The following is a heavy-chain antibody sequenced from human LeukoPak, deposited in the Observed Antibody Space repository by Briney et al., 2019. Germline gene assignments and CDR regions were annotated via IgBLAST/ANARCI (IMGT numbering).Heavy chain of an antibody. CDR2: INPSGGST. Sequence: ASVKVSCKASGYTFTNYYMHWVRQAPGQGLEWMGIINPSGGSTTYAQKFQGRVTMTRDTSTSTVFMELSSLRSEDTAVYYCAREGAPWLGEYWGQGTLVTVSS. CDR3: AREGAPWLGEY. J-gene: IGHJ4*02. V-gene: IGHV1-46*01. CDR1: GYTFTNYY. D-gene: IGHD3-16*01.